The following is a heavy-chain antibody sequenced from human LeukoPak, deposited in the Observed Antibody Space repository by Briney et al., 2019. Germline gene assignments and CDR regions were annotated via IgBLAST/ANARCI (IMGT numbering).Heavy chain of an antibody. D-gene: IGHD3-10*01. CDR1: GYNWSNYA. CDR2: VNTGNGNT. J-gene: IGHJ4*02. V-gene: IGHV1-3*04. CDR3: AARWARIGDNIDY. Sequence: ASVEVSCTASGYNWSNYAIHWVCQGPRQRPEWVGWVNTGNGNTKYSQNLQGRVTITRDTSASTAYMELSSLTSEDTAVNYCAARWARIGDNIDYCGQGTLVTVSA.